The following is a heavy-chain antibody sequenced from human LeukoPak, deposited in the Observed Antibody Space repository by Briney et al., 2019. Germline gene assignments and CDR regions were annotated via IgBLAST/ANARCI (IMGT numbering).Heavy chain of an antibody. J-gene: IGHJ4*02. CDR2: IYYDGSNK. CDR1: GFTFSTYG. V-gene: IGHV3-33*01. Sequence: GGSLRLSCAASGFTFSTYGMHWVRQAPGKGLEWVALIYYDGSNKYYADSVKGRFTVARDNSKNTLYLQMNVLRAEDTGIYYCTREEVRAPLDNWGQGTLVTVSS. CDR3: TREEVRAPLDN. D-gene: IGHD3-10*01.